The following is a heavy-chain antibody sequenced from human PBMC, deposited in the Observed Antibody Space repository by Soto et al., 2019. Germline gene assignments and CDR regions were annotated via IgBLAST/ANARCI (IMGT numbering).Heavy chain of an antibody. CDR3: ATPHDFWSGYLVHGY. CDR2: FDPEDGET. Sequence: ASVKVSCKVSGYTLTELSMHWVRQAPGKGLEWMGGFDPEDGETIYAQKFQGRVTMTEDTSTDTAYMELSSLRSEDTAVYYCATPHDFWSGYLVHGYWGQGTLVTVSS. V-gene: IGHV1-24*01. CDR1: GYTLTELS. J-gene: IGHJ4*02. D-gene: IGHD3-3*01.